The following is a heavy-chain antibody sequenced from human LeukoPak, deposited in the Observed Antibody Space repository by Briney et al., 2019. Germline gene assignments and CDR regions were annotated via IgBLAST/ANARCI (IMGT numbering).Heavy chain of an antibody. CDR2: IYSGGST. CDR1: GFTVNSNY. D-gene: IGHD6-13*01. CDR3: ARVRIAAAGTSWYFDL. V-gene: IGHV3-66*02. J-gene: IGHJ2*01. Sequence: PGGSLRLSCAASGFTVNSNYMSWVRQAPGKGLEWVSIIYSGGSTYYADSVKGRFTISRDNSKNTLYLQMNSLRAEDTAVYYCARVRIAAAGTSWYFDLWGRGTLVTVSS.